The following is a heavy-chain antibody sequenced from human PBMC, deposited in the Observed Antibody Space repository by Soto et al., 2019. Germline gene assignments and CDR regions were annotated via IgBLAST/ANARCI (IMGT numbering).Heavy chain of an antibody. J-gene: IGHJ5*02. CDR2: IYYSGST. V-gene: IGHV4-39*01. CDR3: ARQVGSSYPNWFDP. D-gene: IGHD1-26*01. CDR1: GGSISSSGYY. Sequence: LSLTCTVSGGSISSSGYYWGWIRQPPGKGLEWIGSIYYSGSTYYNPSLKSRVTISVDTSKNQFSLKLRSVTAADTAVYYCARQVGSSYPNWFDPWGQGTLVTVSS.